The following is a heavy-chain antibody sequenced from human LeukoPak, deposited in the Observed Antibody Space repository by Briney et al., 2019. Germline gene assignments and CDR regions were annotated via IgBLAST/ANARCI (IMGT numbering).Heavy chain of an antibody. CDR3: ARGYCTNGVCYDFDY. CDR1: GGSISSGSYY. V-gene: IGHV4-61*02. Sequence: SETLSLTCTVSGGSISSGSYYWSWIRQPAGKGLEWIGRIYTSGSTNYNPSLKSRVTISVDTSKNQFSLKLSSVTAADTAVYYCARGYCTNGVCYDFDYWGQGTLVTVSS. CDR2: IYTSGST. J-gene: IGHJ4*02. D-gene: IGHD2-8*01.